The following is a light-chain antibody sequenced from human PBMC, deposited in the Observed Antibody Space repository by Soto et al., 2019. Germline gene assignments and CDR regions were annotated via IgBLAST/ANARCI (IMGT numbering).Light chain of an antibody. Sequence: EIVLTQSPGTLSLSPLERATLSCMASQSVTNSYVAWYQQKPGQAPRLLIYDAATRATGIPDRFSGSGSGTDFSLTISRLEPEDLAVYFCQQYGSSPLTFGGGTKVDIK. CDR2: DAA. CDR3: QQYGSSPLT. CDR1: QSVTNSY. J-gene: IGKJ4*01. V-gene: IGKV3-20*01.